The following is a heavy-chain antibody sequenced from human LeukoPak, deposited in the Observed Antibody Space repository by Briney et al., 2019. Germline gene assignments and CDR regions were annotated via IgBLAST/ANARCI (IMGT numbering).Heavy chain of an antibody. J-gene: IGHJ6*02. Sequence: GGSLRLSCAASGFTFSSYWMNWARQAPGKGLEWVASINHNGNVNYYVDSVKGRSTISRDNTKNSLYLQMSNLRAEDTAVYFCARGGGLDVWGQGATVTVSS. V-gene: IGHV3-7*03. CDR2: INHNGNVN. D-gene: IGHD3-16*01. CDR1: GFTFSSYW. CDR3: ARGGGLDV.